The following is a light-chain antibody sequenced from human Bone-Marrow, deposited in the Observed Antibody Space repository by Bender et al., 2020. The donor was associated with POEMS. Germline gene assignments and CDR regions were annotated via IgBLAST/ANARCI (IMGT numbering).Light chain of an antibody. CDR3: SSYTGSETL. J-gene: IGLJ2*01. Sequence: GVSDRFSASKSGNTASLTISGLQAEDEADYYCSSYTGSETLFGGGTKVTVL. V-gene: IGLV2-14*01.